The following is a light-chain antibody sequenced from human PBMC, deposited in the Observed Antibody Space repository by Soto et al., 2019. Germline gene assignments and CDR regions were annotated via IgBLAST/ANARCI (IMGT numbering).Light chain of an antibody. CDR1: QTISNK. Sequence: EIVLTQSPATLSVSPGEMVTFSCRASQTISNKLAWYQHKPGQAPRLLISGSSTGATGIPARFSGSWSGTEFTLTINSLQSEDFAVYYCQQYYRWPVTFGGGTKLDIK. J-gene: IGKJ4*01. V-gene: IGKV3-15*01. CDR3: QQYYRWPVT. CDR2: GSS.